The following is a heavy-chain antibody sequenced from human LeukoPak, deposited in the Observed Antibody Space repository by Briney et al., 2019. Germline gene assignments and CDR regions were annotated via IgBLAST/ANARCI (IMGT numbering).Heavy chain of an antibody. CDR3: GRGGEYYGAGSYTYYYYMDV. D-gene: IGHD3-10*01. Sequence: SPTLSLTCTVSGYSISSGYYWGWIRQPPGKGLEWIGSIYHSGSTFYNPSLKSRVTISVDTSKNQFSLKMSSVTAADTAVYYCGRGGEYYGAGSYTYYYYMDVGGKGTTDSVSS. V-gene: IGHV4-38-2*02. CDR1: GYSISSGYY. CDR2: IYHSGST. J-gene: IGHJ6*03.